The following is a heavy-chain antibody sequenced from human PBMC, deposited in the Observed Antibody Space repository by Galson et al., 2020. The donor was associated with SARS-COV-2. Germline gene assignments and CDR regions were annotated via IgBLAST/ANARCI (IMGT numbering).Heavy chain of an antibody. D-gene: IGHD6-19*01. CDR2: IKGDGSDK. J-gene: IGHJ4*02. V-gene: IGHV3-7*03. Sequence: GESLKISCAASGFTFGIYWMSWVRQAPGKGLEWVANIKGDGSDKYYVDSVKGRFTISRDNAKNSVYLEMHSLRADDTAVYFCARVSIGVADADYWGQGTLVTVSS. CDR1: GFTFGIYW. CDR3: ARVSIGVADADY.